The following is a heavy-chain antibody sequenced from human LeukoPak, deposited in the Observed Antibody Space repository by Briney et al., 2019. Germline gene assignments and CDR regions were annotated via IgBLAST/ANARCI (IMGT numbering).Heavy chain of an antibody. CDR3: ARVPNCSGGSCYAEGDY. D-gene: IGHD2-15*01. CDR1: GFTFSSYS. CDR2: ISSSSYI. V-gene: IGHV3-21*01. Sequence: GGSLRLSCAASGFTFSSYSMNWVRQAPGKGPEWVSSISSSSYIYYADSVKGRFTISRDNAKNSLYLQMNSLRAEDTAVYYCARVPNCSGGSCYAEGDYWGQGTLVTVSS. J-gene: IGHJ4*02.